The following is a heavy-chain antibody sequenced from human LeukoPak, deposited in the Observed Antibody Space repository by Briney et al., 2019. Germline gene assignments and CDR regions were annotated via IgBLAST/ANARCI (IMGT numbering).Heavy chain of an antibody. J-gene: IGHJ4*02. CDR2: ISGSGDNI. Sequence: GGSLRLSCAASGFTFSSYAMSWVRQAPGKGLEWVSGISGSGDNIYYADSVKGRFTISRDNSKNTLYVQVNSLGTEDTAAYYCAKGSYYDSSGSFYFDSWGQGTLVTVSS. CDR1: GFTFSSYA. CDR3: AKGSYYDSSGSFYFDS. D-gene: IGHD3-22*01. V-gene: IGHV3-23*01.